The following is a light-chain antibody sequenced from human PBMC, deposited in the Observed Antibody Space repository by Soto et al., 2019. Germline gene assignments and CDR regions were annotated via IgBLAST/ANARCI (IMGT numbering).Light chain of an antibody. J-gene: IGKJ5*01. CDR1: QTVSRN. CDR2: DIS. V-gene: IGKV3-15*01. CDR3: QQYNNWPS. Sequence: EIVMTQAPATLSGSPGEIATLSCRASQTVSRNLAWYQQRPGQAPRLLIYDISNRATGVPARFSGSGSETEFTLTIRSLQSEDFAVYFCQQYNNWPSFGQGTRLEIK.